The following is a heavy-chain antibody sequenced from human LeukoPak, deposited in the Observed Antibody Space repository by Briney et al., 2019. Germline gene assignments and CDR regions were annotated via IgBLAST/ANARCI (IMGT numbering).Heavy chain of an antibody. Sequence: PSETLSLTCAVYGGSFSGYYWSWIRQPPGKGLEWIGEINHSGSTNYNPSLKSRVTISVDTSKNQFCLKLSSVTAADTAVYYCARAAAALPGVWGQGTLVTVSS. D-gene: IGHD6-13*01. J-gene: IGHJ4*02. CDR2: INHSGST. CDR3: ARAAAALPGV. V-gene: IGHV4-34*01. CDR1: GGSFSGYY.